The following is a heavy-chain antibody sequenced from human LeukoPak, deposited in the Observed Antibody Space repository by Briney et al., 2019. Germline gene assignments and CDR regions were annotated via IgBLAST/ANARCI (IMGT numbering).Heavy chain of an antibody. CDR1: GFLVTSHS. J-gene: IGHJ4*02. D-gene: IGHD1-7*01. Sequence: GGSLRLSCAPSGFLVTSHSMNWVRQAPGKGLEWVSTVYTVGRTFYADSVRGRMTVSRDISRNPLYLHMDSLRVEDTAVYYCARDLRVDETTRGLDYWGRGALVTVSS. CDR3: ARDLRVDETTRGLDY. CDR2: VYTVGRT. V-gene: IGHV3-66*01.